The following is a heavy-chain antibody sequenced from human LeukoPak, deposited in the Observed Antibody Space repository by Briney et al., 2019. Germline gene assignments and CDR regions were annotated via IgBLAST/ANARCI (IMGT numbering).Heavy chain of an antibody. V-gene: IGHV3-30*03. CDR1: GFTFSTYG. Sequence: GGSLRLSCAASGFTFSTYGIHWVRQAPGKGLEWVGLLSSGGINKHYADSVKGRFIISRDNSMNTLYLQMNSLGVEDTAVYYCARDHAGSGRAFDYWGQGALVTVSS. CDR3: ARDHAGSGRAFDY. D-gene: IGHD2-15*01. J-gene: IGHJ4*02. CDR2: LSSGGINK.